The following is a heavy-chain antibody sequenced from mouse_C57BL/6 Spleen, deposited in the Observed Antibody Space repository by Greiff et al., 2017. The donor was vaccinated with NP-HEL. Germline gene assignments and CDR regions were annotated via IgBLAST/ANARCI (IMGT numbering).Heavy chain of an antibody. D-gene: IGHD2-12*01. CDR1: GYTFTDHY. J-gene: IGHJ4*01. CDR2: INPNNGGT. V-gene: IGHV1-26*01. Sequence: EVQLQQSGPEVVKPGASVKISCKASGYTFTDHYMNWVKQSHGKSLEWIGDINPNNGGTTYNQKFKGKATLTVDKSSSTAYMERRSLTSEDSAVYYCARRSPYDEAMDYWGQGTSVTVSS. CDR3: ARRSPYDEAMDY.